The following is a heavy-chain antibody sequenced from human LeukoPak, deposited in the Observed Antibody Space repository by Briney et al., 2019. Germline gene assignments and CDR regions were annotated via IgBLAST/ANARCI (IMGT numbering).Heavy chain of an antibody. CDR1: GGSISSGSYY. CDR3: ARDRRYSGYDYGFDY. CDR2: IYTSGST. V-gene: IGHV4-61*02. D-gene: IGHD5-12*01. Sequence: SETLSLTCTVSGGSISSGSYYWSWIRQPAGKGLESIGRIYTSGSTNYNPSLKSRVTISVDTSKNQFSLKLSSVTAADTAVYYCARDRRYSGYDYGFDYWGQGTLVTVSS. J-gene: IGHJ4*02.